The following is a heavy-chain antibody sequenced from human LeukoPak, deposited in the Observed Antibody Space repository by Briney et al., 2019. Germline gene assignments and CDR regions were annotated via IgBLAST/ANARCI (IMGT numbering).Heavy chain of an antibody. CDR1: LDHISSHQ. CDR3: AGGGNGGWYLPLNYYYYGMDV. J-gene: IGHJ6*02. V-gene: IGHV4-59*11. Sequence: PSEALLLTCCVHLDHISSHQGTSIRRPPGKGQEWDEHIHYSGSTNYYPYLKSRVTISVDASKTQFSLKLSSVTAADAAVYYCAGGGNGGWYLPLNYYYYGMDVWGQGTTVTVSS. D-gene: IGHD6-19*01. CDR2: IHYSGST.